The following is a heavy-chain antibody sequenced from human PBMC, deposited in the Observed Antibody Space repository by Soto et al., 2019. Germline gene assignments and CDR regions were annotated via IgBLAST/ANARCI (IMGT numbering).Heavy chain of an antibody. CDR3: ASSPAYGTTIYYYYGMDV. CDR2: INSDGSST. D-gene: IGHD2-21*01. Sequence: PVGSLRLSCAASGFTFSSYWMHWVRQAPGKGLVWVSRINSDGSSTSYADSVKGRFTISRDNAKNTLYLQMNSLRAEDTAVYYCASSPAYGTTIYYYYGMDVWGQGTTVTVS. J-gene: IGHJ6*02. CDR1: GFTFSSYW. V-gene: IGHV3-74*01.